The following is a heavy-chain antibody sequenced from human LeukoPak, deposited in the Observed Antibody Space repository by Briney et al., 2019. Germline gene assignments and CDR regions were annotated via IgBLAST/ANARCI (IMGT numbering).Heavy chain of an antibody. D-gene: IGHD6-6*01. Sequence: SVKVSCKASGGAFSNYAISWVRQAPGQGLEWMGGIIPTFATANYAQKFQGRVMITTDESTSTAYMELSSLRSEDTAVYYCARDRVEYSNSFYYMDVWGRGTTVTVSS. V-gene: IGHV1-69*05. CDR3: ARDRVEYSNSFYYMDV. CDR2: IIPTFATA. CDR1: GGAFSNYA. J-gene: IGHJ6*03.